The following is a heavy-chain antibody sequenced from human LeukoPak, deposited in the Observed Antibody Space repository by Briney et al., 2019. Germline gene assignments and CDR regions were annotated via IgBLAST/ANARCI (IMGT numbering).Heavy chain of an antibody. CDR3: ARGAGPSSSSWTYYYYYYGMDV. J-gene: IGHJ6*02. D-gene: IGHD6-13*01. Sequence: ASVKVSCKASGYTFTSCDINWVRQATGQGLEWMGWMNPNSGNTGYAQKFQGRVTMTRNTSISTAYMELSSLRSEDTAVYYCARGAGPSSSSWTYYYYYYGMDVWGQGTTVTVSS. CDR1: GYTFTSCD. CDR2: MNPNSGNT. V-gene: IGHV1-8*01.